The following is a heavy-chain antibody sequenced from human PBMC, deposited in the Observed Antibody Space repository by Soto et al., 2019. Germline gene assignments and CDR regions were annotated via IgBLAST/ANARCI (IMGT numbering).Heavy chain of an antibody. CDR3: ARGPYSGSSYNFDY. V-gene: IGHV3-53*01. Sequence: EVQLVESGGGLIQPGGSLRLSCAASGFTVSSNYMSWVRQAPGKGLEWVSVIYSGGRTYYADSVKGRFTISRDNSKNTLYLQMNGLRAEDTAVYYCARGPYSGSSYNFDYWGQGTLVTVSS. CDR2: IYSGGRT. J-gene: IGHJ4*02. D-gene: IGHD1-26*01. CDR1: GFTVSSNY.